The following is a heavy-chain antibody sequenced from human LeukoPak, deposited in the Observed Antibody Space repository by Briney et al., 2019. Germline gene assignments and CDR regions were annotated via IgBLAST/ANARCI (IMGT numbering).Heavy chain of an antibody. Sequence: ASVKVSCKASGDNFTSSGISWVRQAPGQGLEWMGWISAYNGNTSYAQKLQGRVTMTTDTSTSTAYMELRSLRPDDTAVYYCARGPTYCSSTSCYAEGDFDYWGQGTLVTVSS. J-gene: IGHJ4*02. CDR2: ISAYNGNT. V-gene: IGHV1-18*01. CDR3: ARGPTYCSSTSCYAEGDFDY. CDR1: GDNFTSSG. D-gene: IGHD2-2*01.